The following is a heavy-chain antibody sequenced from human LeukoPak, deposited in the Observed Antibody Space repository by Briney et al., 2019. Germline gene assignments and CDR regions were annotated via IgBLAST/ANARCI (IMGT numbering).Heavy chain of an antibody. CDR1: GLTFSTYS. Sequence: GESLRLSCAVSGLTFSTYSMNWVRQAPGKGLEWVSAISGSGGSTYYADSVKGRFTISRDNSKNTLYLQMNSLRAEDTAVYYCAKGYDSSGYYYPFDYWGQGTLVTVSS. V-gene: IGHV3-23*01. CDR3: AKGYDSSGYYYPFDY. D-gene: IGHD3-22*01. CDR2: ISGSGGST. J-gene: IGHJ4*02.